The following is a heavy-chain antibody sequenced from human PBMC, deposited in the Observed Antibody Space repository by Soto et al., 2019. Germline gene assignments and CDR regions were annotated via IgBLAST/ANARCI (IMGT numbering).Heavy chain of an antibody. CDR2: IYYSGST. V-gene: IGHV4-31*03. J-gene: IGHJ5*02. D-gene: IGHD2-8*01. CDR3: ARDTNTYCTNGVCGWFDP. Sequence: SETLSLTCTVSGGSISSGGYYWSWIRQHPGKGLEWIGYIYYSGSTYYNPSLKSRVTISVDTSKNQFSLKLSSVTAADTAVYYCARDTNTYCTNGVCGWFDPWGQGTLVTVSS. CDR1: GGSISSGGYY.